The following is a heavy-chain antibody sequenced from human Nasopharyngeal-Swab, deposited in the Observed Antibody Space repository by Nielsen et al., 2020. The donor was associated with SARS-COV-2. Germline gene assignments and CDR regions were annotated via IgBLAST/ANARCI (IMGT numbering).Heavy chain of an antibody. J-gene: IGHJ4*02. CDR3: ARHSGWSFDY. V-gene: IGHV3-20*04. CDR2: INWNGGST. D-gene: IGHD6-19*01. Sequence: GESLKISCAASGFTFDDYGMSWVRQAPGKGLEWVSGINWNGGSTGYADSVKGRFTISRDNAKNSLYLQVNSLRAEDTAVYYCARHSGWSFDYWGQGTLVTVSS. CDR1: GFTFDDYG.